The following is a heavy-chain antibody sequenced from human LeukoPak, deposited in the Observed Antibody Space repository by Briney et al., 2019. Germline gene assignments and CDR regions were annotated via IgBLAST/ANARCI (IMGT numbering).Heavy chain of an antibody. V-gene: IGHV4-59*01. J-gene: IGHJ4*02. CDR1: GGSISSYY. Sequence: SETLFLTCTVSGGSISSYYWSWIRQPPGKGLEWIGYIYYSGSTNYNPSLKSRVTISVDTSKNQFSLKLNSVTTADTAVYYCTRGAGWLIDYWGQGILVTVSS. D-gene: IGHD3-16*01. CDR2: IYYSGST. CDR3: TRGAGWLIDY.